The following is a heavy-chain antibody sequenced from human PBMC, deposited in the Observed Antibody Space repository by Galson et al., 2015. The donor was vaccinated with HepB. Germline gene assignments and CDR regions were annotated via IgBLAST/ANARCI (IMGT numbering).Heavy chain of an antibody. V-gene: IGHV1-3*01. CDR2: INAGNGNT. CDR1: GYTFTSYA. CDR3: ARSSSRNPLFDY. D-gene: IGHD6-13*01. J-gene: IGHJ4*02. Sequence: SVKVSCKASGYTFTSYAMHWVRQAPGQRLEWMGWINAGNGNTKYSQKFQGRVTITRDTSASTAYMELSSLRSEDTAVYYCARSSSRNPLFDYWGQGTLVTVSS.